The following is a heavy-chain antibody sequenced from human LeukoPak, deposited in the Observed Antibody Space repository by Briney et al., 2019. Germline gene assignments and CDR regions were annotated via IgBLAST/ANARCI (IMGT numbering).Heavy chain of an antibody. V-gene: IGHV3-20*04. CDR3: ARPRIPAGYYYYMDV. J-gene: IGHJ6*03. D-gene: IGHD2-15*01. Sequence: GGSLRLPCAASGFTFDDYGMSWVRHAPGKGLEWVSGINWNGGSIVYADSVKGRFTISRDNAKNYLYLQMNSLRAEDTALYYCARPRIPAGYYYYMDVWGKGTTVTVSS. CDR1: GFTFDDYG. CDR2: INWNGGSI.